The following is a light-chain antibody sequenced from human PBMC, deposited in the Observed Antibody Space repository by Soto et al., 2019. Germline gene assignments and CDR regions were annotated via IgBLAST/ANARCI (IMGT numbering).Light chain of an antibody. J-gene: IGKJ5*01. Sequence: EIGMTQSAATLSVSPGERVTLSCRASQSVSNKLAWYQQKPGQAPRLLIYDASNRATGIPARFSGSLYGTDFTLTISSLETEDFAVYYCQQRSNWPITFGQGTRLEIK. CDR2: DAS. CDR3: QQRSNWPIT. CDR1: QSVSNK. V-gene: IGKV3D-11*03.